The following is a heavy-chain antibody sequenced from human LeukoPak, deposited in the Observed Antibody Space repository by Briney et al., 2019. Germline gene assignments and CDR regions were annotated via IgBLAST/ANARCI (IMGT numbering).Heavy chain of an antibody. D-gene: IGHD2-8*01. V-gene: IGHV4-59*11. CDR1: GDSIRGHY. J-gene: IGHJ4*02. CDR3: TRESPYGTNGYYIDYFDY. CDR2: INYSGNT. Sequence: SETLSLTCTVSGDSIRGHYWSWIRQPPGRRLEWIGYINYSGNTDYNPSLKSRVTISVDASKNNFSLRLGSVTAADTAVYYCTRESPYGTNGYYIDYFDYWGPGTLVTVSS.